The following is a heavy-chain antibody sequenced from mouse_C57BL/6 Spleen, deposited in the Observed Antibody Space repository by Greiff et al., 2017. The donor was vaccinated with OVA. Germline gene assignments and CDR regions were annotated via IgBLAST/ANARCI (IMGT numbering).Heavy chain of an antibody. J-gene: IGHJ1*03. Sequence: VQLQQPGAELVKPGASVKMSCKASGYTFTSYWITWVKQRPGQGLEWIGDIYPGSGSTNYNEKFKNKATLTVDTSSSTAYMQLSSLTSEDSAVYYCARRGYYGSYWYFDVWGTGTTVTVSS. V-gene: IGHV1-55*01. CDR1: GYTFTSYW. CDR3: ARRGYYGSYWYFDV. CDR2: IYPGSGST. D-gene: IGHD1-1*01.